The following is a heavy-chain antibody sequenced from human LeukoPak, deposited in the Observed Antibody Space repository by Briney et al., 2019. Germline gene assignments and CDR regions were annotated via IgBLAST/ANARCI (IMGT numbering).Heavy chain of an antibody. J-gene: IGHJ4*02. Sequence: SETLSLTCIVSGGSIISGDYYWSWIRQPPGKGLEWIGEINHSGSTNYNPSLKSRVTISVDTSKNQFSLKLSSVTAADTAVYYCARSNDYGDYPFDYWGQGTLVTVSS. V-gene: IGHV4-34*01. CDR1: GGSIISGDYY. D-gene: IGHD4-17*01. CDR2: INHSGST. CDR3: ARSNDYGDYPFDY.